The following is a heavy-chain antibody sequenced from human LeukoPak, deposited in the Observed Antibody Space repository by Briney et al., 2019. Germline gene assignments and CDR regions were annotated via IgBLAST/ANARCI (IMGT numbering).Heavy chain of an antibody. J-gene: IGHJ5*02. V-gene: IGHV4-34*01. CDR2: INHSGST. CDR3: ARRITVFYWFDP. Sequence: SETLSLTCAVYGGSFSEYYWSWIRQPPGKGLEWIGEINHSGSTNYNPSLKSRVTISLDTSKNQFSLKLSSVTAADTAVYYCARRITVFYWFDPWDQGTLLTVSS. D-gene: IGHD2/OR15-2a*01. CDR1: GGSFSEYY.